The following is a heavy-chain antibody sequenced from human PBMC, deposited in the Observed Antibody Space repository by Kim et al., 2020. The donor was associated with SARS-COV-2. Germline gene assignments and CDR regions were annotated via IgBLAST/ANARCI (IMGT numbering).Heavy chain of an antibody. D-gene: IGHD6-13*01. J-gene: IGHJ3*02. CDR1: GFTFSSYA. Sequence: GGSLRLSCAASGFTFSSYAMSWVRQAPGKGLEWVSAISGSGGSTYYADSVKGRFTISRDNSKNTLYLQMNSLRAEDTAVYYCAIGVDSSSWPRYGDAFDIWGQGTMVTVSS. CDR2: ISGSGGST. V-gene: IGHV3-23*01. CDR3: AIGVDSSSWPRYGDAFDI.